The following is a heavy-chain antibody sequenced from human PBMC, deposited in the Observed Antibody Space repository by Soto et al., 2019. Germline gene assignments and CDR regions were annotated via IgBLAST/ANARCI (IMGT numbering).Heavy chain of an antibody. Sequence: GGSLRLSCAASGFIFSSYALSWVRQAPGKGLEWVSAISGSGTTTYYADSVKGRFTFSRDNSKNMLYLQMNSLRAEDTAVYYCAKTHSGWYNPLDSWGQGTLVTVSS. V-gene: IGHV3-23*01. J-gene: IGHJ4*02. CDR1: GFIFSSYA. D-gene: IGHD6-19*01. CDR2: ISGSGTTT. CDR3: AKTHSGWYNPLDS.